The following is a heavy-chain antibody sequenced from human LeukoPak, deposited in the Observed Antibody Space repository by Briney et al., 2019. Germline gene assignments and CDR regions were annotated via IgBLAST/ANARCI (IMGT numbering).Heavy chain of an antibody. CDR3: AREGVRCFDY. CDR2: IYYSGST. V-gene: IGHV4-59*12. J-gene: IGHJ4*02. Sequence: PSETLSLTCTVSGGSISSYYWSWIRQPPGKGLEWIGYIYYSGSTNYNPSLKSRVTISVDKSKNQFSLKLSSVTAADTAVYYCAREGVRCFDYWGQGTLVTVSS. CDR1: GGSISSYY.